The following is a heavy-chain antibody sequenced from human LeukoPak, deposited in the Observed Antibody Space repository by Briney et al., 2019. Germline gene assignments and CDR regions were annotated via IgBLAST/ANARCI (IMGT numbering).Heavy chain of an antibody. Sequence: SETLSLTCIVSGDSTSSFYWNWIRQSAGKGLEWIGRFYNSGNIKYNPSLKSRVTMSVDTSQKQFSLKLSSVTAADAAVYYCARDNPVDYYNNYGMDVWGQGITVTVSS. CDR2: FYNSGNI. CDR3: ARDNPVDYYNNYGMDV. CDR1: GDSTSSFY. V-gene: IGHV4-4*07. J-gene: IGHJ6*02.